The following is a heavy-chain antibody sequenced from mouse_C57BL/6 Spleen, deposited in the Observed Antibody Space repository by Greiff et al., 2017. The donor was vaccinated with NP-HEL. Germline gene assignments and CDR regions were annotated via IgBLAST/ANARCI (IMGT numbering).Heavy chain of an antibody. CDR1: GYTFTDHT. D-gene: IGHD1-1*01. Sequence: LLESDAELVKPGASVKISCKVSGYTFTDHTIHWMKQRPEQGLEWIGYIYPRDGSTKYNEKFKGKATLTADKSSSTAYMQLNSLTSEDSAVYFCATYYYGSSLYAMDYWGQGTSVTVSS. J-gene: IGHJ4*01. V-gene: IGHV1-78*01. CDR3: ATYYYGSSLYAMDY. CDR2: IYPRDGST.